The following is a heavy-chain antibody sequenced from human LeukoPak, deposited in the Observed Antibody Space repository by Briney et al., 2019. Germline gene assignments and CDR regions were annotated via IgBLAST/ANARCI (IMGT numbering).Heavy chain of an antibody. CDR3: ARGQNYDILTGYDY. CDR1: GYTFTSYD. D-gene: IGHD3-9*01. CDR2: MNPNSGNT. J-gene: IGHJ4*02. Sequence: ASVKVSCKASGYTFTSYDINWVRQAPGQGLEWMGWMNPNSGNTGYAQKFQGRVTMTRNTSKSTAYMELSSLRSEDTAVYYCARGQNYDILTGYDYWGQGTLVTVSS. V-gene: IGHV1-8*01.